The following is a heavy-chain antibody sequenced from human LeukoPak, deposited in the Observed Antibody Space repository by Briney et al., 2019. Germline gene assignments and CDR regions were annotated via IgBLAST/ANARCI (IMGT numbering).Heavy chain of an antibody. Sequence: SETLSLTCTVSGGSVSSGSYYWSWLRQPPGKGLGCIGYIYYSGSTNYDPSLKSRVTISADTSKNQFSLKLSSVTAADTAVYYCARDDCSGGSCYSDYFDYWGQGTLVTVSS. CDR1: GGSVSSGSYY. CDR3: ARDDCSGGSCYSDYFDY. J-gene: IGHJ4*02. D-gene: IGHD2-15*01. CDR2: IYYSGST. V-gene: IGHV4-61*01.